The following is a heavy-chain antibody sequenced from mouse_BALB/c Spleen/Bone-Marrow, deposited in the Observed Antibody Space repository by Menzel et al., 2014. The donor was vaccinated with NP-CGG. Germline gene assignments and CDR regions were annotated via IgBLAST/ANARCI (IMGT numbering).Heavy chain of an antibody. CDR1: GYTFSNNW. Sequence: VKVVESGAELVRPGSSVKISCKASGYTFSNNWMNWMKQRPGQGLEWIGQIYPGDGDTNYIGKFTGKATLTADKSSSTAYMQLSSLTSEDSAVYFCASRGDYSYAMDYWGQGTSVTVSS. CDR2: IYPGDGDT. V-gene: IGHV1-80*01. J-gene: IGHJ4*01. D-gene: IGHD1-1*01. CDR3: ASRGDYSYAMDY.